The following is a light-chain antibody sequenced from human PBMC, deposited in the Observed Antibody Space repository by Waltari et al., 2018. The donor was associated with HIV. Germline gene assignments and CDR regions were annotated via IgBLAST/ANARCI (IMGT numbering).Light chain of an antibody. CDR2: ENR. CDR1: RSTIGAGYD. J-gene: IGLJ2*01. Sequence: QSVLTQPPSVSGAPGQRVTLSCTGRRSTIGAGYDDHWYQQLPGKAPKPLIYENRHRPSGVPDRVSGSKAGTSASLAITGRQAEDEADYYCQSYDSTLSGHVIFGTGTKLTV. V-gene: IGLV1-40*01. CDR3: QSYDSTLSGHVI.